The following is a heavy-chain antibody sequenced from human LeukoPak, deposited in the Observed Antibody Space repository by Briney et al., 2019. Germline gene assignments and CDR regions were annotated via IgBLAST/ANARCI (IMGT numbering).Heavy chain of an antibody. Sequence: GGSLRLSCVASGFTFSSLAMNWVRQAPGKGLEWVSSISSDSSYIDYADSVKGRFTIFRDNARNSLYLQMNNLRAEDTAVYFCASLPWLVRWIYYWGQGTLVTVSS. J-gene: IGHJ4*02. CDR1: GFTFSSLA. D-gene: IGHD6-19*01. CDR3: ASLPWLVRWIYY. CDR2: ISSDSSYI. V-gene: IGHV3-21*01.